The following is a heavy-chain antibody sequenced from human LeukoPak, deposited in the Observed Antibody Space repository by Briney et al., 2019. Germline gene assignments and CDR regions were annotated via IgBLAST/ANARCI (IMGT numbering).Heavy chain of an antibody. CDR2: INPDGSSK. J-gene: IGHJ4*02. CDR1: GFTFSSYW. V-gene: IGHV3-74*01. CDR3: ARQTGATTTGGYYFDH. Sequence: GSLRLSCAASGFTFSSYWMYWVRQAPGKGLVWVSHINPDGSSKSYADSVKGRFSISSDNANNTLDLQMNSLRADDTAVYYCARQTGATTTGGYYFDHWGQGTLVTVSS. D-gene: IGHD1-26*01.